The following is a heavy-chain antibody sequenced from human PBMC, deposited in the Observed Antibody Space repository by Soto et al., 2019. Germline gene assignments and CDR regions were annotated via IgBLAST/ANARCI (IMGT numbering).Heavy chain of an antibody. CDR1: GFTFSSYA. Sequence: EVQLLESGGGLVHPGGSLRLSCVASGFTFSSYAMSWVRQAPGKGLERVSTISNSGGNTYYADSVKGRFTISRDNSKNTLYLQMNSLRPEDTVVYSCAIEHCGGNSCSPKGWYCVLWGRGSLVTGCS. J-gene: IGHJ2*01. CDR3: AIEHCGGNSCSPKGWYCVL. D-gene: IGHD2-21*01. V-gene: IGHV3-23*01. CDR2: ISNSGGNT.